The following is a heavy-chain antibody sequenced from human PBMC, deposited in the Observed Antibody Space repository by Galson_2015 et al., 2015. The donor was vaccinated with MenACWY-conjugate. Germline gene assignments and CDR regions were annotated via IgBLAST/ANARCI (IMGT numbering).Heavy chain of an antibody. D-gene: IGHD2-2*02. V-gene: IGHV3-48*02. CDR3: ARRTPCSSTNCYIKGAFDI. Sequence: SLRLSCAASGFTFSDYSMNWVRQAPGKGLEWVSYISRRSSTIYSADSVKGRFTISRDNAKNSLYLQMSSLRDEDTAVYYCARRTPCSSTNCYIKGAFDIWGQGTMVTVSS. CDR1: GFTFSDYS. J-gene: IGHJ3*02. CDR2: ISRRSSTI.